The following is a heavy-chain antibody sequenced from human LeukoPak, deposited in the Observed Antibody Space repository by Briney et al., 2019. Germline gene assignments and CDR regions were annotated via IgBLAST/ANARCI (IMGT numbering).Heavy chain of an antibody. D-gene: IGHD1-26*01. V-gene: IGHV1-69*05. CDR1: GGTFSSYA. CDR3: ARGGRDYGHYYYYMDV. Sequence: ASVKVSCKASGGTFSSYAISWVRQAPGQGLEWMGGILPIFGTANYAQKFQGRVTITTDESTSTAYMELSSLRSEDTAVYYCARGGRDYGHYYYYMDVWGKGTTVTVSS. CDR2: ILPIFGTA. J-gene: IGHJ6*03.